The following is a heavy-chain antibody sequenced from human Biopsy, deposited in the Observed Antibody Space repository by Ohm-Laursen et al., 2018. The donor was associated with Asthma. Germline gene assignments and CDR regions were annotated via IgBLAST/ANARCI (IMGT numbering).Heavy chain of an antibody. J-gene: IGHJ6*02. Sequence: RSLRLSCAASGFTFNSYGMHWVRQAPGKELEWVAVISYDGRNKYYGDSVKGRFTISRDNSKNTVYLQMISLRVEDTSVYYCARGAYYDFWSGYSRPIPGYYGMDVWGHGTTVTVSS. CDR3: ARGAYYDFWSGYSRPIPGYYGMDV. CDR1: GFTFNSYG. CDR2: ISYDGRNK. D-gene: IGHD3-3*01. V-gene: IGHV3-30*03.